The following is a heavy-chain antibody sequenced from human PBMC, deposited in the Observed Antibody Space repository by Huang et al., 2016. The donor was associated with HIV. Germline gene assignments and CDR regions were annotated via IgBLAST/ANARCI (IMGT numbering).Heavy chain of an antibody. D-gene: IGHD2-15*01. Sequence: QVQLQESGPGPVKPSQTLSLTCTVSGDSISRGGYLWSWIRQSPGKGLEWIGSIYYTGTTSYNPSIRSRGTMSVDTSKNQFSLRLTSVTAEDTAVYYWARDRITQCNGGRCYSDWSDPWGQGTLVIVSS. CDR2: IYYTGTT. CDR3: ARDRITQCNGGRCYSDWSDP. V-gene: IGHV4-30-4*08. J-gene: IGHJ5*02. CDR1: GDSISRGGYL.